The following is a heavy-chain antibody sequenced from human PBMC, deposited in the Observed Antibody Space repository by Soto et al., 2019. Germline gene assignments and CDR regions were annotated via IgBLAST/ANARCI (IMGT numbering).Heavy chain of an antibody. J-gene: IGHJ3*01. V-gene: IGHV4-31*03. CDR1: GGSISSAGYY. D-gene: IGHD6-6*01. CDR2: IYFSGIT. CDR3: ARDPWRPGPEAAFDL. Sequence: QVQLQESGPGRVEPSQTLSLTCTVSGGSISSAGYYWSWIRQHPGKGLEWIGYIYFSGITYYNPSLTSRATISVDTSKNQFSLKLSSMNAADTAIYYCARDPWRPGPEAAFDLCGQGTLVTVSS.